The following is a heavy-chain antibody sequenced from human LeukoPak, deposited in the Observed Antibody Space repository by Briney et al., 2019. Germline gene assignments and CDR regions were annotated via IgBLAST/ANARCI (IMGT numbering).Heavy chain of an antibody. D-gene: IGHD5-18*01. CDR2: MHPSEST. CDR3: ARQWGYSYDQGIGY. J-gene: IGHJ4*02. V-gene: IGHV4-39*01. CDR1: GGSINRSSYY. Sequence: NPSETLSLTCTVSGGSINRSSYYWAWIRQPPGKGMEWIGSMHPSESTYYNPSLRSRVTISVDTSKNQFSLSLTSVTAADTAVYYCARQWGYSYDQGIGYWGQGTLVTVSS.